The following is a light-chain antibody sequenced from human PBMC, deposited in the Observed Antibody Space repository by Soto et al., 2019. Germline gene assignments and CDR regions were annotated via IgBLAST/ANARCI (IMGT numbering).Light chain of an antibody. J-gene: IGKJ4*01. Sequence: DIQMTQSHSTLSASVGVRVTITCRSCQSISSWLAWYQQKPGKAPKLLIYKASSLESGVPSRFSGSGSWTEFYITISRMQPDDFATYYCQQYNSYSLPIGGVTKVEIK. CDR1: QSISSW. V-gene: IGKV1-5*03. CDR2: KAS. CDR3: QQYNSYSLP.